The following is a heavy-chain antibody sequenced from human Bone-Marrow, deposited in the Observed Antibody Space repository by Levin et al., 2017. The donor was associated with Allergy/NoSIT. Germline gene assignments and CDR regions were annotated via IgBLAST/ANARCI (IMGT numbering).Heavy chain of an antibody. J-gene: IGHJ4*02. CDR3: ARGAGYSSGWYLGY. CDR2: INHSGST. Sequence: PSETLSLTCAVYGGSFSGYYWSWIRQPPGKGLEWIGEINHSGSTNYNPSLKSRVTISVDTSKNQFSLKLSSVTAADTAVYYCARGAGYSSGWYLGYWGQGTLVTVSS. CDR1: GGSFSGYY. D-gene: IGHD6-19*01. V-gene: IGHV4-34*01.